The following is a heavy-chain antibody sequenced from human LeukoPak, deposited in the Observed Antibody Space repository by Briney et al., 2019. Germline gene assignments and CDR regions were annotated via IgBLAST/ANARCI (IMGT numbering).Heavy chain of an antibody. D-gene: IGHD1-26*01. CDR1: GFTFSXYA. V-gene: IGHV3-23*01. CDR2: XXXSGVTX. Sequence: PGGSLRLSCAASGFTFSXYAMNWVRQAPGEXXXXXXXXXXSGVTXXXAXSXXXXXSIPXDNSKNTLYLQMNSLRAEDTALYYCAKKVVVGATSPYSDFQDWGQGTLVTVSS. J-gene: IGHJ1*01. CDR3: AKKVVVGATSPYSDFQD.